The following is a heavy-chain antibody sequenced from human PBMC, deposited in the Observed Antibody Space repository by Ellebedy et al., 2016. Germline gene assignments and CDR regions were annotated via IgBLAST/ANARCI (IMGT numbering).Heavy chain of an antibody. CDR2: LYRGGST. CDR3: ANSPPLAFGVNSLDV. D-gene: IGHD4-23*01. J-gene: IGHJ3*01. V-gene: IGHV3-53*01. CDR1: GYTFSGYW. Sequence: GGSLRLSCAASGYTFSGYWMIWVRQAPGKGLEWVSILYRGGSTYYADSVKGRFSISRDNSKNTLNLQMNSLRAEDTAVYYCANSPPLAFGVNSLDVWGQGTMVTVSS.